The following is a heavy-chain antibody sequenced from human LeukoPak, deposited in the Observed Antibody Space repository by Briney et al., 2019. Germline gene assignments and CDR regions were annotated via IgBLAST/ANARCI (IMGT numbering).Heavy chain of an antibody. D-gene: IGHD6-19*01. J-gene: IGHJ6*03. CDR3: AKSISSGWYEDYYMDV. Sequence: GGSLRLSCAASGFTFSSYSMNWVRQAPGKGLEWVSFISTSSSYIYYADSVKGRFTISRDNSKNTLYLQMNSLRAEDTAVYYCAKSISSGWYEDYYMDVWGKGTTVTVSS. CDR2: ISTSSSYI. CDR1: GFTFSSYS. V-gene: IGHV3-21*04.